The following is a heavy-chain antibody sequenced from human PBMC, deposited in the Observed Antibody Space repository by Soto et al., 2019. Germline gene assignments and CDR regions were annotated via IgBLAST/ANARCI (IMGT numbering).Heavy chain of an antibody. Sequence: SETLSLTCAVYGGSFSGCYWSWIRQPPGKGLEWIGEINHSGSTNYNPSLESRVTISVDTSKNQFSLKLSSVTAADTAVYYCESHRLKGRGGSCHEGYSDYSGQEILVTLFS. CDR1: GGSFSGCY. D-gene: IGHD2-15*01. J-gene: IGHJ4*02. CDR3: ESHRLKGRGGSCHEGYSDY. CDR2: INHSGST. V-gene: IGHV4-34*01.